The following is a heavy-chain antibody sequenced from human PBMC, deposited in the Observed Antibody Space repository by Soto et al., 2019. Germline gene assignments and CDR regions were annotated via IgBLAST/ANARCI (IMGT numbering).Heavy chain of an antibody. Sequence: LSLTCTVSGGSISSDGYYWSWIRQHPGKGLEWIGYIFNSGSAYYSPSLKSRVTISVDTSKNQLSLWLSSVTAADTAVYYCARGAVTNLYYYYYGMDVWGQGTTVTVSS. CDR2: IFNSGSA. D-gene: IGHD4-4*01. J-gene: IGHJ6*02. V-gene: IGHV4-31*03. CDR3: ARGAVTNLYYYYYGMDV. CDR1: GGSISSDGYY.